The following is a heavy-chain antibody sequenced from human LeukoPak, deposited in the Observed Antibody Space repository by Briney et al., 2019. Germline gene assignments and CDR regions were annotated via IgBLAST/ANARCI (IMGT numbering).Heavy chain of an antibody. V-gene: IGHV3-30-3*01. CDR1: GFTFSSYA. Sequence: GGSLRLSCAASGFTFSSYAMHWVRQAPGKGLEWVAVISYDGSNKYYADSVKGRFTISRENSKNTLYLQMNSLRAEDTAVYYCARAWELLRPFDYWGQGTLVTVSS. J-gene: IGHJ4*02. CDR3: ARAWELLRPFDY. CDR2: ISYDGSNK. D-gene: IGHD1-26*01.